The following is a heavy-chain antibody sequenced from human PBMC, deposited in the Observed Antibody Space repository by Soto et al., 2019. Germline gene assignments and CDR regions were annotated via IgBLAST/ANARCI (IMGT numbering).Heavy chain of an antibody. D-gene: IGHD2-15*01. CDR3: ARELGVVTRGAFDI. CDR2: IYYSGST. Sequence: SETLSLTCSVSGGSISSGGYYWSWIRQHPGKGLEWIGYIYYSGSTYYNPSLKSRVTISVDTSKNQFSLKLSSVTAADTAVYYCARELGVVTRGAFDIWGQGTMVTVSS. CDR1: GGSISSGGYY. V-gene: IGHV4-31*03. J-gene: IGHJ3*02.